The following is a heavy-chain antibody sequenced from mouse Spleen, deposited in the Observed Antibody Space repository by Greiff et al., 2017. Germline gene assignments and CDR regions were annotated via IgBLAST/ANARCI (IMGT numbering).Heavy chain of an antibody. CDR2: IDPETGGT. Sequence: VQLQQSGAELAKPGASVTLSCKASGYTFTDYEMHWVKQTPVHGLEWIGAIDPETGGTAYNQKFKGKAILTADKSSSTAYMELRSLTSEDSAVYYCTRSERTGTMFAYWGQGTLVSVSA. D-gene: IGHD4-1*01. V-gene: IGHV1-15*01. J-gene: IGHJ3*01. CDR1: GYTFTDYE. CDR3: TRSERTGTMFAY.